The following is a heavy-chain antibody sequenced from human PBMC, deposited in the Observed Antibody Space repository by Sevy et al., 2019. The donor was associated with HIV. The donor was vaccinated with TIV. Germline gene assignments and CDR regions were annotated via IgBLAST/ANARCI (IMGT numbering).Heavy chain of an antibody. Sequence: GGSLRLSCAASGFTFSSYGMHWVRQAPGKGLEWVAFIRYDGSNKYYADYVKGPFTISRDNSKNTPYLHMNSLNAEDTAVYYCAKGDLMDTCPEMIRHWGQGTLVTVSS. CDR3: AKGDLMDTCPEMIRH. J-gene: IGHJ4*02. CDR2: IRYDGSNK. V-gene: IGHV3-30*02. D-gene: IGHD5-18*01. CDR1: GFTFSSYG.